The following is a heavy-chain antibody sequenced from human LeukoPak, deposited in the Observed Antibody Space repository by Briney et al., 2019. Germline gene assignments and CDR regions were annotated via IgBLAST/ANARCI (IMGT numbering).Heavy chain of an antibody. D-gene: IGHD3-16*02. CDR3: AKEESDYVWGSYRYFDY. V-gene: IGHV3-30*02. Sequence: GGSLRLSCAASGFTFSNYAMHWVRQAPGKGLEWVAFIRSDGSNKYYADSVKRRFTISRDNSKNTLYLQKNSLRAEDTAVYYCAKEESDYVWGSYRYFDYWGQGTLVTVSS. J-gene: IGHJ4*02. CDR2: IRSDGSNK. CDR1: GFTFSNYA.